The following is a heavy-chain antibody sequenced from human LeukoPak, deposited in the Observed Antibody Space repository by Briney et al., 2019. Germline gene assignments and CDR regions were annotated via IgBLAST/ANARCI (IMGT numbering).Heavy chain of an antibody. D-gene: IGHD3-10*01. CDR2: ISSSSSYI. J-gene: IGHJ6*02. CDR1: GFTFSSYS. Sequence: PGGSLRLSCAASGFTFSSYSMNWVRQAPGKGLEWVSSISSSSSYIYYADSVKGRFTISRDNAKNSLYLQMNSLRAEDTAVYYCARDFTMVRGVIIHYYYGMGVWGQGTTVTVSS. CDR3: ARDFTMVRGVIIHYYYGMGV. V-gene: IGHV3-21*01.